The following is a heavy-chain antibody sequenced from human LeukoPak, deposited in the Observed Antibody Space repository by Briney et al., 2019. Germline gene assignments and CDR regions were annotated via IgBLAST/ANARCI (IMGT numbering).Heavy chain of an antibody. J-gene: IGHJ4*02. D-gene: IGHD6-6*01. Sequence: GRSLRLSCAASRFTFSSYWMSWVRQAPGEGPEWVANINQDGSVKYYVDSIKGRFTISRDNAKNSVFLQMNSLRADDTAVYYCARIGYSSSSLDYWGQGTLVTVSS. CDR3: ARIGYSSSSLDY. V-gene: IGHV3-7*01. CDR2: INQDGSVK. CDR1: RFTFSSYW.